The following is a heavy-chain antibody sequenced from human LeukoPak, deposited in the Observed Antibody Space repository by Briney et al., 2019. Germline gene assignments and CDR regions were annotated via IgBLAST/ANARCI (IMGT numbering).Heavy chain of an antibody. CDR3: ARYGLAPPGSRGMDV. Sequence: SETLSLTCAVYGGSFSGYYWSWIRQPPGKGLEWIGEINHSGSTNYNPSLKSRVTISVDTSKNQFSLKLSSVTAADTAVYYCARYGLAPPGSRGMDVWGQGTTVTVS. D-gene: IGHD1-14*01. J-gene: IGHJ6*02. CDR1: GGSFSGYY. CDR2: INHSGST. V-gene: IGHV4-34*01.